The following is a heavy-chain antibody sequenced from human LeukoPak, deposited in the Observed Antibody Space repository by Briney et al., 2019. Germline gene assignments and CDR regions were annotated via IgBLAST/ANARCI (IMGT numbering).Heavy chain of an antibody. J-gene: IGHJ4*02. D-gene: IGHD6-19*01. CDR3: ARAFRAISGWRKYDY. CDR1: GYSVSSNSSA. CDR2: TCYRCKWYY. V-gene: IGHV6-1*01. Sequence: SQSLTLTFPISGYSVSSNSSAWNWIRQSPARGLEWLGKTCYRCKWYYDYEVSVKSRINICPDTSKNPFSLQLSSVTPENTAVYYSARAFRAISGWRKYDYWGQGILVTVSS.